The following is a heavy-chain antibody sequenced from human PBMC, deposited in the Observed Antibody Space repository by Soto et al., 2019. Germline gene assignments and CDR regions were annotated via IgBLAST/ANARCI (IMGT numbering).Heavy chain of an antibody. CDR3: ARDLPLGYCSSTSCYPFDY. V-gene: IGHV3-48*02. J-gene: IGHJ4*02. Sequence: GGSLRLSCAASGFTFSSYSMNWVRQAPGKGLEWVSYISSSSSTIYYADSVKGRFTISRDNAKNSLYLQMNSLRDEDTAVYYCARDLPLGYCSSTSCYPFDYWGQGTLVTVSS. CDR1: GFTFSSYS. D-gene: IGHD2-2*01. CDR2: ISSSSSTI.